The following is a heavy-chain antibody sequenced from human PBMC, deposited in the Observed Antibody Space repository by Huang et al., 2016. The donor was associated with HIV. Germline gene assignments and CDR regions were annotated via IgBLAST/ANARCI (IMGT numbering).Heavy chain of an antibody. CDR3: AKADSGAAAGSLVDY. V-gene: IGHV3-23*01. Sequence: EVQLLESGGGLVQHGGSLRLSCAASGFTFSSYAMRWVRQGPGKGLEWVSSITGRGSSSYYADSVKGRFTISRDNSKNTLYLQMNSLRAEDTAIYYCAKADSGAAAGSLVDYWGQGTLVTVSS. CDR2: ITGRGSSS. CDR1: GFTFSSYA. J-gene: IGHJ4*02. D-gene: IGHD6-13*01.